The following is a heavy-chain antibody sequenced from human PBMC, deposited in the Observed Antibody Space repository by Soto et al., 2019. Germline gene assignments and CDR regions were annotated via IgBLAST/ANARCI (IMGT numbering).Heavy chain of an antibody. CDR3: ARDVSPGSSGLYFDAFDI. Sequence: EVQLVESGGGLVQPGCSLTLSCAASEFAFSSYWMTWVRQAPGKGLEWVANIRKDGSQRTYLDSVRGRFTISRDNSKNSLYLQMNSLRAEDTALSFCARDVSPGSSGLYFDAFDIWGQGTMGTVSS. CDR1: EFAFSSYW. CDR2: IRKDGSQR. J-gene: IGHJ3*02. D-gene: IGHD6-25*01. V-gene: IGHV3-7*05.